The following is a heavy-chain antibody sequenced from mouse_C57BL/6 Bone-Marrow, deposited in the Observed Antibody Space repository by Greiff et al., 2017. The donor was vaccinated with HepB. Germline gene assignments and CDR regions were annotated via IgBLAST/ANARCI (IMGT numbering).Heavy chain of an antibody. V-gene: IGHV14-4*01. CDR1: GFNIKDDY. D-gene: IGHD1-1*01. CDR2: IDPENGDT. Sequence: EVMLVESGAELVRPGASVKLSCTASGFNIKDDYMHWVKQRPEQGLEWIGWIDPENGDTEYALKFQGKATITADTSSNTAYLQLSSLTSEDTAVYYCTTYYYVFAYWGQGTLVTVSA. CDR3: TTYYYVFAY. J-gene: IGHJ3*01.